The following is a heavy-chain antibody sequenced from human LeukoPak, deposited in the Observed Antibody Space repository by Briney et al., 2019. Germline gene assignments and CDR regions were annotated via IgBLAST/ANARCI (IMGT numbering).Heavy chain of an antibody. CDR1: GYSFTSYW. CDR2: IYPGDSDT. Sequence: GKSLKISCKGSGYSFTSYWIGWVRQMPGKGLEWMGIIYPGDSDTRYSPSFQGQVTISADKSISTAYLQWSSLKASDTAMYYCARWGPVVPAAIAGFDYWGQGTLVTVSS. CDR3: ARWGPVVPAAIAGFDY. J-gene: IGHJ4*02. V-gene: IGHV5-51*01. D-gene: IGHD2-2*02.